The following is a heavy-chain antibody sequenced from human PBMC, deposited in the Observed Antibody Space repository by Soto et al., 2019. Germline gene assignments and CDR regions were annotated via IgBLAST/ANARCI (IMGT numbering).Heavy chain of an antibody. CDR3: ARATAGEWLLLPYYFDY. V-gene: IGHV4-39*01. CDR2: IYYSGST. Sequence: SETLSLSCTVSGGSISSSSYYWGWIRQPPGKGLEWIGSIYYSGSTYYNPSLKSRVTISVDTSKNQFSLKLSSVTAADTAVYYCARATAGEWLLLPYYFDYWGQGTLVTVSS. J-gene: IGHJ4*02. CDR1: GGSISSSSYY. D-gene: IGHD3-22*01.